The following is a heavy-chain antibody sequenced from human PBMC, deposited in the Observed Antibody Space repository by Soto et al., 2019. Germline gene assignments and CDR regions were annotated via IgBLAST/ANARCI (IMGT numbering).Heavy chain of an antibody. CDR2: IYYSGIT. V-gene: IGHV4-31*03. Sequence: PSETLSLTCTVSGGSISSGGYYWSWIRQHPGKGLEWIGYIYYSGITYYNPSLKSRVTISVGTSKNQFSLKLSSVTAADTAVYYCARDRTRYPFDPWGQGTLVTVSS. CDR1: GGSISSGGYY. CDR3: ARDRTRYPFDP. D-gene: IGHD2-2*01. J-gene: IGHJ5*02.